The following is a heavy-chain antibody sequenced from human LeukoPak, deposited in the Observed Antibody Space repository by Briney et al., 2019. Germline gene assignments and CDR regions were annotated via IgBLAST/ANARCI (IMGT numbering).Heavy chain of an antibody. Sequence: GGSLRLSCAASGFSFDDYAMHWVRQVPGKGLEWVAGISWNSGSIDYVDSVKGRFTISRDNAKNSLYLQMNSLRAEDTAVYYCARVQRGYSYNPLGYYYYYMNVWGKGTTVTVSS. D-gene: IGHD5-18*01. J-gene: IGHJ6*03. CDR2: ISWNSGSI. V-gene: IGHV3-9*01. CDR3: ARVQRGYSYNPLGYYYYYMNV. CDR1: GFSFDDYA.